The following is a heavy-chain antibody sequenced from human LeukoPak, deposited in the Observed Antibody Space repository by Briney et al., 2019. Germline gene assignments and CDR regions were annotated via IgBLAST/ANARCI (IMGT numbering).Heavy chain of an antibody. CDR2: ISYDGSNK. CDR3: AKSDVMVLVRAADYYDGMDV. V-gene: IGHV3-30-3*02. J-gene: IGHJ6*02. CDR1: RLTFRVYA. D-gene: IGHD4/OR15-4a*01. Sequence: GRSLRLSCAASRLTFRVYAMHWVRQALGKGLEWVAVISYDGSNKYYADSVKGRFTIPRDSSKNTLYLQMNSLRAEDTAEYYCAKSDVMVLVRAADYYDGMDVWGQGTTVTVSS.